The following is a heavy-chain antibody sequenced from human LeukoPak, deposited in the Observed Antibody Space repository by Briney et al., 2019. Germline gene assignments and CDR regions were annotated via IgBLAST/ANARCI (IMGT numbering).Heavy chain of an antibody. CDR3: ARVGSIAAIYYMDV. CDR1: GFTFSSYS. D-gene: IGHD6-6*01. J-gene: IGHJ6*03. V-gene: IGHV3-20*04. CDR2: VDWNGDST. Sequence: GGSLRLSCAASGFTFSSYSMNWVRQAPGKGLEWVSAVDWNGDSTHYGDSVKGRFIISRDNAKNSVYLQMNNLRAEDTALYYCARVGSIAAIYYMDVWGAGTRVTVSS.